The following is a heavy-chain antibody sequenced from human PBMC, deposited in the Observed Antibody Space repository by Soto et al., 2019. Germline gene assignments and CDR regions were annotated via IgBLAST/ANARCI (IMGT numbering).Heavy chain of an antibody. V-gene: IGHV4-38-2*02. CDR1: VHSSSSGYY. CDR2: FYHSGST. CDR3: ARGEYYGSGNYFDY. Sequence: PSKTLSLTCCVSVHSSSSGYYWGCIRQPPGKGLEWIGSFYHSGSTYYNPSLKSRVTISVDTSKNQFSLKLSSVTAADTAVYYCARGEYYGSGNYFDYWGQGTLVTVSS. J-gene: IGHJ4*02. D-gene: IGHD3-10*01.